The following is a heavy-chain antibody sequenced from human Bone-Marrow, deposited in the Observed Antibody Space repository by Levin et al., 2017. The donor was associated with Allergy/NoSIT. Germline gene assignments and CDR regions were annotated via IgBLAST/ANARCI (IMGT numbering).Heavy chain of an antibody. Sequence: GESLKISCKASGYTFTDSYLHWVRQAPGQGLEWMGMLNPNTGGTDYAQKFQGWVTMTRDTSISTAYLEVNSLKSDDTALYYCAKQFCDSTSCYPYFDYWGQGSLVTVSS. CDR1: GYTFTDSY. D-gene: IGHD2-2*01. CDR2: LNPNTGGT. J-gene: IGHJ4*02. V-gene: IGHV1-2*04. CDR3: AKQFCDSTSCYPYFDY.